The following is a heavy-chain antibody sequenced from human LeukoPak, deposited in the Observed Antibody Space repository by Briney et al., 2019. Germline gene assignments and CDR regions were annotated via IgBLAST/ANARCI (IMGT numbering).Heavy chain of an antibody. J-gene: IGHJ4*01. D-gene: IGHD3-10*01. Sequence: GGSLRLSCAGSGLNFRDQWMSWLRQAPEKGPEWVAHIKPDGGEKYYVDSVKGRFIISRDDARNSLSLQMNSLRAEDTAVYYCAGSFGDVKMFWGQGTLVTVSS. CDR3: AGSFGDVKMF. CDR1: GLNFRDQW. V-gene: IGHV3-7*01. CDR2: IKPDGGEK.